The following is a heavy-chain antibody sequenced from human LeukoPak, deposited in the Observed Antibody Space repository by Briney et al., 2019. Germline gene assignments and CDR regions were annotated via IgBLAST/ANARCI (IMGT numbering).Heavy chain of an antibody. CDR2: IYPRDGST. V-gene: IGHV1-46*01. Sequence: GASVKVSCKESGYTFTSNYIHWVRQAPGQGLEWMGMIYPRDGSTSYAQKFQGRVTMTTDTSTSTAYMELRSLRSDDTAVYYCARDPDISTNWFDPWGQGTLVTVSS. D-gene: IGHD3-9*01. CDR1: GYTFTSNY. J-gene: IGHJ5*02. CDR3: ARDPDISTNWFDP.